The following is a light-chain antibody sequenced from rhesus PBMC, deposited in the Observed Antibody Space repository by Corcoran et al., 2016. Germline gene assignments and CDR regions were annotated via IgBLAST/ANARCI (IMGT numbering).Light chain of an antibody. CDR3: SSYAGSNTYI. Sequence: QAALTQPRSESGSPGQSVTISCTGTSSDIGAYNYVSWYQQHPDTAPKLMIYEVSRRPSGVSDRFSGSKSGNTASQTISGLQAEDEDDYYCSSYAGSNTYIFGAGTRLTVL. V-gene: IGLV2-32*02. CDR2: EVS. CDR1: SSDIGAYNY. J-gene: IGLJ1*01.